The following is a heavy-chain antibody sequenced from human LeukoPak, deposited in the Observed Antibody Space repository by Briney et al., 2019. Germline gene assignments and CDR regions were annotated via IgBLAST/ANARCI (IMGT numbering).Heavy chain of an antibody. D-gene: IGHD3-10*01. V-gene: IGHV3-43*02. CDR3: AKGVPYGSGSYYNPKYYYMDV. CDR1: GFTFDGYA. Sequence: GESLRLSCAVSGFTFDGYAVYWVRQAPGKGLEWVSLISGDGGSTYYADSVKGRFTISRDNSKNSLSLQMNSLRTEDTALYYCAKGVPYGSGSYYNPKYYYMDVWGKGTTVTVSS. CDR2: ISGDGGST. J-gene: IGHJ6*03.